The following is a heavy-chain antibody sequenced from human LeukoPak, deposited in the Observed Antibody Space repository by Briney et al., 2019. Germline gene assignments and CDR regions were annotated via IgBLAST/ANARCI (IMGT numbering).Heavy chain of an antibody. CDR3: ARAHYDILTGYKNWFDP. J-gene: IGHJ5*02. CDR2: INPTSGGT. V-gene: IGHV1-2*02. Sequence: GASVKVSCKASGYTFTGYYMHWVRQAPGQGLEWMGWINPTSGGTNYAQKFQGRVTMTRDTSISTAYMELSRLRSDDTAVYYCARAHYDILTGYKNWFDPWGQGTLVTVSS. D-gene: IGHD3-9*01. CDR1: GYTFTGYY.